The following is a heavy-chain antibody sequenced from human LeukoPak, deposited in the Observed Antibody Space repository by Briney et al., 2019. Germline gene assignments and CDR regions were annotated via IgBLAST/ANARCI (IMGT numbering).Heavy chain of an antibody. J-gene: IGHJ4*02. CDR2: IYSGGGT. V-gene: IGHV3-53*01. CDR3: ARSSEN. CDR1: GFAVSSNY. Sequence: GGSLRLSCAASGFAVSSNYMSWVRPAPGKRLGWVSVIYSGGGTYYAYSVKGRFTISRDNSNNMIYLQMNSLRAEDTAVYYCARSSENWGQGTLVTVSS.